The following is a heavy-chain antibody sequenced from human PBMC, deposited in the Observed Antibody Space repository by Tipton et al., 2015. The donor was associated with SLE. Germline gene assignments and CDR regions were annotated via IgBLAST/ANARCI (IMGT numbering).Heavy chain of an antibody. CDR1: GGSISSYY. Sequence: TLSLTCTVSGGSISSYYWSWIRQPPGKGLEWIGYIYYSGSTNYNPSLKSRVTISVDTSKNQFSLKLSSVTAADTAVYYCARVIPLGYCSSTSCYIGAFDICGQGTMVTVSS. J-gene: IGHJ3*02. CDR3: ARVIPLGYCSSTSCYIGAFDI. V-gene: IGHV4-59*01. D-gene: IGHD2-2*02. CDR2: IYYSGST.